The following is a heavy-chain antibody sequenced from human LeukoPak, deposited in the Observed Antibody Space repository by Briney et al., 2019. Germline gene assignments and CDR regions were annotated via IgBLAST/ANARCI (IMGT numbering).Heavy chain of an antibody. CDR3: AASRYDYGDYVPLVY. D-gene: IGHD4-17*01. Sequence: PSETLSLTCAVYGGSFSGYYWGWIRQPPGKGLEWIGEINHSGSTNYNPSLKSRVTISVDTSKNQFSLKLSSVTAADTTVYYCAASRYDYGDYVPLVYWGQGTLVTVSS. CDR1: GGSFSGYY. J-gene: IGHJ4*02. CDR2: INHSGST. V-gene: IGHV4-34*01.